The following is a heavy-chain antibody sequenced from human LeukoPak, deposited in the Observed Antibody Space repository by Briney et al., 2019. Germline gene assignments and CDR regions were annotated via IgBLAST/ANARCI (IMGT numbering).Heavy chain of an antibody. V-gene: IGHV1-24*01. CDR1: GYTLTELS. CDR3: ATYYGSGSYYYYYYGMDV. CDR2: FDPEDGET. Sequence: GASVKVSCKVSGYTLTELSMHWVRQAPGKGLEWMGGFDPEDGETIYAQKFQGRVTMTEDTSTDTAYMELSSLRSEDTAVYYCATYYGSGSYYYYYYGMDVWGQGTTVTVSS. D-gene: IGHD3-10*01. J-gene: IGHJ6*02.